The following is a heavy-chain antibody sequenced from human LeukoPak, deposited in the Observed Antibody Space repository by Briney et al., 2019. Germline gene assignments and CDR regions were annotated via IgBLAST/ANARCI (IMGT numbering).Heavy chain of an antibody. CDR3: ARDELDEVVTAIPFDY. Sequence: ASVKVSCKASGYTFTSYYMHWVRQAPGQGLEWMGIINPSGGSTSYAQTFQGRVTMTRDTSTSTVYMELSSLRSEDTAVYYCARDELDEVVTAIPFDYWGQGTLVTVSS. CDR2: INPSGGST. V-gene: IGHV1-46*01. CDR1: GYTFTSYY. J-gene: IGHJ4*02. D-gene: IGHD2-21*02.